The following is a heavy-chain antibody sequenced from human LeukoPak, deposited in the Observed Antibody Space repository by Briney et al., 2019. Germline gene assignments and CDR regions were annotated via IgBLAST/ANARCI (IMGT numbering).Heavy chain of an antibody. J-gene: IGHJ6*02. CDR1: GYSFTSYW. V-gene: IGHV5-51*01. Sequence: GESPKISCKGSGYSFTSYWIGWVRQMPGKGLEWMGIIYPGDSDTSYSPSFQGQVTISADKSITTAYLQWSSLKASDTAMYYCARGRIAVEYGMDVWGQGTTVTVSS. CDR2: IYPGDSDT. CDR3: ARGRIAVEYGMDV. D-gene: IGHD6-19*01.